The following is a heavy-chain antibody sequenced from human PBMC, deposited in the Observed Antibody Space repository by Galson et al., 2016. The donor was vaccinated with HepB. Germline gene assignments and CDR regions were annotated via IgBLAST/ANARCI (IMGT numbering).Heavy chain of an antibody. CDR1: GFTFSSYS. V-gene: IGHV3-48*01. Sequence: SLRLSCAASGFTFSSYSMNWVRQAPGKGLEWVSYISSSSSTIYYADSVKGRFTISRDNAKNSLYLQMNSLRAEDTAVYYCAGEGAIFGVVTNWFDPWGQGTLVTVSS. D-gene: IGHD3-3*01. CDR2: ISSSSSTI. J-gene: IGHJ5*02. CDR3: AGEGAIFGVVTNWFDP.